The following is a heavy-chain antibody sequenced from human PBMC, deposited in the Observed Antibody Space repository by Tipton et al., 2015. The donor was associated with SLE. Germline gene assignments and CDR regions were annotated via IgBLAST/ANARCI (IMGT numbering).Heavy chain of an antibody. CDR1: GFIFSTYS. CDR3: ARGSGAFDI. V-gene: IGHV3-21*01. CDR2: ISSSSSYI. Sequence: SLRLSCAASGFIFSTYSMNWVRQAPGEGLEWVSSISSSSSYIYYADSLKGRFTISRDNAKNSLYLQMNSLRAEDTAVYYCARGSGAFDIWGQGTMVTVPS. D-gene: IGHD1-26*01. J-gene: IGHJ3*02.